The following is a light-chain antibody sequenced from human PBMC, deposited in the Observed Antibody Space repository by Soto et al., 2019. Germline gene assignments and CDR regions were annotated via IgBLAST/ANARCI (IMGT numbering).Light chain of an antibody. CDR3: GCFARGGSFF. Sequence: QSALTQPASVSGSPGQSIAISCTGTSSDVGGYNSVSWYQQHPGKAPKLLIYDVSNRPSGVSNRFPGSKSGNTASLTFSGLLCEGGAVYYCGCFARGGSFFLGTGTKLPVL. V-gene: IGLV2-14*01. CDR1: SSDVGGYNS. J-gene: IGLJ1*01. CDR2: DVS.